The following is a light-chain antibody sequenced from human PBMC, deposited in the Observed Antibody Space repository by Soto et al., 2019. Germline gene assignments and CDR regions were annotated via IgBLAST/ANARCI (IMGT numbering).Light chain of an antibody. CDR2: DVS. V-gene: IGLV2-14*03. CDR3: SSYTSSSTVV. Sequence: QSALTQPASVSGSPGQSITISCTGTSSDVGGYNYVSWYQLHPGKAPKLVIYDVSDRPSGVSNRFSGSKSGNTASLTISGLQAEDEADFYCSSYTSSSTVVFGGGPSSPS. CDR1: SSDVGGYNY. J-gene: IGLJ2*01.